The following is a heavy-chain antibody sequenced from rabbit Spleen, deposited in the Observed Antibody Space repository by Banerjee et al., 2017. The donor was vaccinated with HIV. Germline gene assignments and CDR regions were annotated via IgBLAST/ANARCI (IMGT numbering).Heavy chain of an antibody. J-gene: IGHJ4*01. CDR1: GFSFSSRYY. CDR2: IYAGNSGDT. Sequence: QSLEESGGDLVKPGASLTLTCTASGFSFSSRYYMCWVRQAPGKGLEWIACIYAGNSGDTYYASWAKGRFTISKTSSTTVTLQMTSLTAADTATYFCARDLAGVIGWNFYLWGQGTLVTVS. CDR3: ARDLAGVIGWNFYL. D-gene: IGHD4-1*01. V-gene: IGHV1S40*01.